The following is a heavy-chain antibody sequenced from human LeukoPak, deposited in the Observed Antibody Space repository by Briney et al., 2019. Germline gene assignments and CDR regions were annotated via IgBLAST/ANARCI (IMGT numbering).Heavy chain of an antibody. V-gene: IGHV3-23*01. J-gene: IGHJ4*02. Sequence: GGSLRLSCSASGFNFNYFAMSWIRQAPGKRLEGVSTIGDSGSGGSYADSVRGRFTISRDNSKNIVYLQMHSLRVDDSAVYYCSRIKYGGNSGYHFDYWGQGTLVTVSS. CDR1: GFNFNYFA. CDR3: SRIKYGGNSGYHFDY. D-gene: IGHD4-23*01. CDR2: IGDSGSGG.